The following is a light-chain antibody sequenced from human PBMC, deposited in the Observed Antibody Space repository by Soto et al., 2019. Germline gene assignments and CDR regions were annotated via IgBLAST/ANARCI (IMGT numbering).Light chain of an antibody. CDR3: SSYTSSSTYV. Sequence: QSVLTQPASVSGSPGQSITISCTGTSSDVGGYNYVSWYQQHPGKALKLMIYDVSNRPSGVSNRFSGSKSGNTASLTISGLQAEDEADYYCSSYTSSSTYVFGTGTKVTAL. V-gene: IGLV2-14*01. CDR2: DVS. CDR1: SSDVGGYNY. J-gene: IGLJ1*01.